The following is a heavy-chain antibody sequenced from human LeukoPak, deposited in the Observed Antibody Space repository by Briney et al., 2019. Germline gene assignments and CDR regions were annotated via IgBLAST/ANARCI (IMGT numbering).Heavy chain of an antibody. CDR2: IWSDGTRE. D-gene: IGHD6-13*01. V-gene: IGHV3-33*08. CDR3: ARDLSVGAVDT. Sequence: PGGSLRLSCAASGFTFSSYAMHWVRQAPGKGLEWVAIIWSDGTRENYADSVKGRFTISRDNSKNTLYLQMNSLRAEDTAVYYCARDLSVGAVDTGGQGTLVTVSS. J-gene: IGHJ4*02. CDR1: GFTFSSYA.